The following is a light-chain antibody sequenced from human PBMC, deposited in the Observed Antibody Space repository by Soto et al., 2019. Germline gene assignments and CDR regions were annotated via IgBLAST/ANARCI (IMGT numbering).Light chain of an antibody. CDR2: DAS. V-gene: IGKV3-11*01. CDR3: QQANSFPIT. J-gene: IGKJ5*01. Sequence: VLTQTPATLSLSPGERATLSCRASLNVNSYLAWYQQKPGQAPRLLIYDASNRAAGIPARFSGSGSGTEFTLTISSLQSEDFATYYCQQANSFPITFGQGTRLEIK. CDR1: LNVNSY.